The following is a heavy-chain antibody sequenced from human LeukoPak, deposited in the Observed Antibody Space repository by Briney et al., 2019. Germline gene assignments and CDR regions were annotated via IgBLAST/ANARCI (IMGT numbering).Heavy chain of an antibody. D-gene: IGHD3-16*01. CDR3: VRDNGGEHL. Sequence: PGGSLRLSCAASGFTVSSTYMSWVRQAPGKGLVWVSRINNDGSSTIYADSVKGRFTISRDNAKNTLYLQMNSLRDDDTAVYYCVRDNGGEHLWGQGTLVTVSS. CDR2: INNDGSST. V-gene: IGHV3-74*01. J-gene: IGHJ4*02. CDR1: GFTVSSTY.